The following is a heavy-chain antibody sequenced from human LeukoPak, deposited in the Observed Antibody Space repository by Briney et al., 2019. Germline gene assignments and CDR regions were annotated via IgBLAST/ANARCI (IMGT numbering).Heavy chain of an antibody. Sequence: SVKVSCKASGYTFTSYGISWVRQAPGQGLEWMGGIIPIFGTANYAQKFQGRVTITADESTSTAYMELSSLRSEDTAVYYCARDVAAAAGSYFDYWGQGTLVTVSS. CDR1: GYTFTSYG. J-gene: IGHJ4*02. CDR3: ARDVAAAAGSYFDY. CDR2: IIPIFGTA. V-gene: IGHV1-69*13. D-gene: IGHD2-15*01.